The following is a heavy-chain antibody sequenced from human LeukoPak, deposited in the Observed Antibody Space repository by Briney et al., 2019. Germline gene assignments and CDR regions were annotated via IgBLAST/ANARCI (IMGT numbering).Heavy chain of an antibody. CDR2: IRSKAYGGTT. CDR1: GFTFSSYA. CDR3: TRGHWELLRY. D-gene: IGHD1-26*01. V-gene: IGHV3-49*04. J-gene: IGHJ4*02. Sequence: GGSLRLSCAASGFTFSSYAMSWVRQAPGKGLEWVGFIRSKAYGGTTEYAASVKGRFTISRDDSKSIAYLQMNSLKTEDTAVYYCTRGHWELLRYWGQGTLVTVSS.